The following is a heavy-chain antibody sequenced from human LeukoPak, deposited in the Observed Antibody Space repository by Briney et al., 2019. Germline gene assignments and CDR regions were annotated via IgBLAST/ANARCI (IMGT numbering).Heavy chain of an antibody. CDR2: VYYSGGT. CDR1: GGSISTYY. V-gene: IGHV4-59*12. J-gene: IGHJ5*02. Sequence: SETLSLTCTVSGGSISTYYWSWIRQPPGKGLEWIGYVYYSGGTNYNPSLKSRVTMSVDTSKNQFSLKLSSVTAADTAVYYCAREYGSGSEFDPWGQGTLVTVSS. CDR3: AREYGSGSEFDP. D-gene: IGHD3-10*01.